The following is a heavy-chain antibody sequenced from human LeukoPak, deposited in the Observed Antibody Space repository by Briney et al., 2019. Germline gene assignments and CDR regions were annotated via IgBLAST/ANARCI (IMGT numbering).Heavy chain of an antibody. CDR3: AKLTQYYDILTGYHGVFYFDY. V-gene: IGHV3-23*01. D-gene: IGHD3-9*01. CDR2: ICNSGGST. J-gene: IGHJ4*02. CDR1: GFTFNTYT. Sequence: GESLRLSCAASGFTFNTYTMYWVRQAPGKWLEWVSGICNSGGSTYYADSVKGRFTISRDNSKNTLYLQMNSLRAEDTAVYYCAKLTQYYDILTGYHGVFYFDYWGQGTLVTVSS.